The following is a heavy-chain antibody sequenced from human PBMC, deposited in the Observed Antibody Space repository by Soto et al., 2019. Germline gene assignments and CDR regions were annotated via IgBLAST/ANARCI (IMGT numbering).Heavy chain of an antibody. D-gene: IGHD2-21*01. J-gene: IGHJ4*01. CDR1: GFIFGSYS. Sequence: PGGNPEISRAASGFIFGSYSMAWVRQAPGKGLEWLSYITSSSAYIYYADSVRGRFTISRDNAQNSVYLHVNNLRAEDTPVYYYKRDIHRTSFSLWVHGT. CDR3: KRDIHRTSFSL. V-gene: IGHV3-21*06. CDR2: ITSSSAYI.